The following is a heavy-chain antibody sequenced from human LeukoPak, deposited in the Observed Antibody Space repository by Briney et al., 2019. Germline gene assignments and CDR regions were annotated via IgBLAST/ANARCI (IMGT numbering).Heavy chain of an antibody. J-gene: IGHJ3*02. CDR1: GLTFGDYA. V-gene: IGHV3-49*04. CDR3: LRLSTSDDAFDI. D-gene: IGHD2-8*01. CDR2: IRSKAYGATT. Sequence: GGYLRLSCTASGLTFGDYAMSWVRQAPGKGLEWVGFIRSKAYGATTDYAASVKGRFTISRDDSKSIAYLQMNSLKTEDTAVYYCLRLSTSDDAFDIWGQGTMVTVSS.